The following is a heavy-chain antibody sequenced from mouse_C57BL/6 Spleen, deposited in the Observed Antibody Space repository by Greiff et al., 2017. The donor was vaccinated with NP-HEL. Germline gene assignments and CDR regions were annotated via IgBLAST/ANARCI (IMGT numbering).Heavy chain of an antibody. Sequence: QVQLQQSGAELVRPGASVTLSCKASGYTFTDYEMHWVKQTPVHGLEWIGAIDPETGGTAYNQKFKGKAILTADKSSSTAYIVLRSLTSEDSAVYYCTRSGLGRGCAYWGQGTLVTVSA. D-gene: IGHD4-1*01. CDR2: IDPETGGT. CDR1: GYTFTDYE. J-gene: IGHJ3*01. V-gene: IGHV1-15*01. CDR3: TRSGLGRGCAY.